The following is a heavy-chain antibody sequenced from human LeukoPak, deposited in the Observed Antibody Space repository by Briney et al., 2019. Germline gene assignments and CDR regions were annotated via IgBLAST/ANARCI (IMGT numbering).Heavy chain of an antibody. D-gene: IGHD2-2*01. CDR1: GLRFSSYW. CDR3: AKDPRWVYCSSTSCSDY. CDR2: IDPDEKTI. V-gene: IGHV3-74*01. J-gene: IGHJ4*02. Sequence: GGSLRLSCVASGLRFSSYWMHWVRQAPGKGLELVSRIDPDEKTIDYADSVKGRFTISRDNAKDTLYLQMNSLRAEDTAVYYCAKDPRWVYCSSTSCSDYWGQGTLVTVSS.